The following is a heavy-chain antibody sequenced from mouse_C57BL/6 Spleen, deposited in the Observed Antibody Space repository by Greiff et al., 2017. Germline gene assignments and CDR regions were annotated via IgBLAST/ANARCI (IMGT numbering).Heavy chain of an antibody. V-gene: IGHV1-82*01. CDR1: GYAFSSSW. CDR3: AREIYGSSYDAMDY. Sequence: VKLMESGPELVKPGASVKISCKASGYAFSSSWMNWVKQRPGKGLEWIGRIYPGDGDTNYNGKFKGKATLTADKSSSTAYMQLSSLTSEDSAVYFCAREIYGSSYDAMDYWGQGTSVTVAS. D-gene: IGHD1-1*01. CDR2: IYPGDGDT. J-gene: IGHJ4*01.